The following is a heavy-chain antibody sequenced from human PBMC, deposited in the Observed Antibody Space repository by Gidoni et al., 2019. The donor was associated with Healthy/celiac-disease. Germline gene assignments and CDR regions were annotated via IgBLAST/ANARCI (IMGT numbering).Heavy chain of an antibody. Sequence: EVQLLESGGGLVQPGRSLRLSCTASGFTFGAYALSWVRQAPGKGLEWVGFIRSKAYGGTTEYAASVKGRFTISRDDSKSIAYLQMNSLKTEDTAVYYCTRAEYQLLYNPGLIDYWGQGTLVTVSS. CDR3: TRAEYQLLYNPGLIDY. D-gene: IGHD2-2*02. CDR2: IRSKAYGGTT. V-gene: IGHV3-49*04. J-gene: IGHJ4*02. CDR1: GFTFGAYA.